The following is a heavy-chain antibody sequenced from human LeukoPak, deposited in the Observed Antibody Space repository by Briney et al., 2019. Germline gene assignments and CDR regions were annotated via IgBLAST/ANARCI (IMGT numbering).Heavy chain of an antibody. CDR1: GYTFTSYD. CDR3: ARGLGAYSTYYFDY. V-gene: IGHV1-8*01. Sequence: ASAKVSCKASGYTFTSYDINWVRQATGQGLEWMGWMNPNSGNTGYAQKFQGRVTMTRNTSISTAYMELSSLRSEDTAVYYCARGLGAYSTYYFDYWGQGTLVTVSS. D-gene: IGHD2-21*01. J-gene: IGHJ4*02. CDR2: MNPNSGNT.